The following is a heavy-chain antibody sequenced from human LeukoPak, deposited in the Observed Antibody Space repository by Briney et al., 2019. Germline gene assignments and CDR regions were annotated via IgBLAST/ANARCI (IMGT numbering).Heavy chain of an antibody. Sequence: PGGSLRLSCAASGFTFTTYWMHWVRQAPGKGLVWVSHINSDGSITSYADSVKGRFTISRDISKSTLFLQMNSLRAEDTAVYYCASSLLPRLWGQGTLVTVSS. CDR1: GFTFTTYW. V-gene: IGHV3-74*01. CDR3: ASSLLPRL. CDR2: INSDGSIT. J-gene: IGHJ4*02.